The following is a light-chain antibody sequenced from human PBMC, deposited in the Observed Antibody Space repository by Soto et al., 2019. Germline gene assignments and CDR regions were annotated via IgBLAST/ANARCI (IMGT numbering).Light chain of an antibody. Sequence: QSVLTQPPSASASPGQRVIVSCSGSTSDIGTNAVNWFQHLPGTAPKLLIYTNNQRPSGVPDRFSGSKSGTSASLAISGLQSEDEADYYCATWHDSFYVFGTGTKLTVL. J-gene: IGLJ1*01. CDR2: TNN. CDR1: TSDIGTNA. V-gene: IGLV1-44*01. CDR3: ATWHDSFYV.